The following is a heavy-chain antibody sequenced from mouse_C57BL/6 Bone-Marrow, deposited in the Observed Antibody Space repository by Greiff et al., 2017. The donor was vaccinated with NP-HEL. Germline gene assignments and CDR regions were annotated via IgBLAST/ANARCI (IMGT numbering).Heavy chain of an antibody. V-gene: IGHV6-6*01. CDR2: IRNKANNHAT. CDR3: TSYYSNYPWFAY. J-gene: IGHJ3*01. Sequence: EVKVEESGGGLVQPGGSMKLSCAASGFTFSDAWMDWVRQSPEKGLEWVAEIRNKANNHATYYAESVKGRFTISRDDSKSSVYLQMNSLRAEDTGIYYCTSYYSNYPWFAYWGQGTLVTVSA. D-gene: IGHD2-5*01. CDR1: GFTFSDAW.